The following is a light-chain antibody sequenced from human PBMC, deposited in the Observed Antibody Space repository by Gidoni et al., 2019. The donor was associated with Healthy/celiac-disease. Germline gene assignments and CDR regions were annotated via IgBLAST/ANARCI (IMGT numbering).Light chain of an antibody. CDR1: SSDVGGYNY. Sequence: QSALTHPASVSVSPGPSITISCTGTSSDVGGYNYVAWYQQHPGKAPKLMIYEVSNRPSGVSNRFSGSKSGNTASLTISGLQAEDEADYYCSSYTSSSTLLFGGGTKLTVL. CDR3: SSYTSSSTLL. J-gene: IGLJ2*01. V-gene: IGLV2-14*01. CDR2: EVS.